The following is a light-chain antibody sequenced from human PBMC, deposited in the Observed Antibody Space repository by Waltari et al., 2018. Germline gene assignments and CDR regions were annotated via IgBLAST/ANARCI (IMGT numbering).Light chain of an antibody. Sequence: IVLTQSPGPLSLSPGDRAPLSCRASHSFSSDYLAWYQQRPGQAPRLLISGTSSRATGIPDRFSGSGSGTDFTLTISRLEPEDFAVYYCLQYDTSPKTFGQGTKVDI. V-gene: IGKV3-20*01. CDR3: LQYDTSPKT. CDR1: HSFSSDY. CDR2: GTS. J-gene: IGKJ1*01.